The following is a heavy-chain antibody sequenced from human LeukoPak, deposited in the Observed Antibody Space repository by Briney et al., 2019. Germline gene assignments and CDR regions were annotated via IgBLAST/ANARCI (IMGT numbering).Heavy chain of an antibody. J-gene: IGHJ2*01. D-gene: IGHD6-19*01. CDR2: IYTSGST. V-gene: IGHV4-61*02. CDR3: ARDLGYSSGWTYWYFDL. Sequence: SQTLSLTCTVSGGSISSGSYYWSWIRQPAGKGLEWIGRIYTSGSTNYNPSLKSRVTMSVDTSKNQFSLKLSSVTAADTAVYYCARDLGYSSGWTYWYFDLWGRGTLVTVSS. CDR1: GGSISSGSYY.